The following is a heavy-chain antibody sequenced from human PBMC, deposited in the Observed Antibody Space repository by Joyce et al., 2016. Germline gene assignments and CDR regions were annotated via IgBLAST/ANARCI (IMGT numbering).Heavy chain of an antibody. D-gene: IGHD6-19*01. CDR3: ATDKDDSSGWYYFDY. J-gene: IGHJ4*02. V-gene: IGHV1-24*01. Sequence: ETIYAQKFQGRVTMTEDTSTDTAYMELSSLRSEDTAVYYCATDKDDSSGWYYFDYWGQGTLVTVSS. CDR2: ET.